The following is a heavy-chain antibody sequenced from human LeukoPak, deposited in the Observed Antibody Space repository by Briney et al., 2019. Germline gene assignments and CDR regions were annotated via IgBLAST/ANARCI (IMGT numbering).Heavy chain of an antibody. Sequence: SETLSLTCTVSGGSISTYYWSWIRQPPGKGLDWIGYIYYSGSTNYNPSLKSRVTISVDTSKNQFSLRLSSVTAADTAVYFCARGGYSYDSPFDYWGQGTQVTVSS. CDR1: GGSISTYY. D-gene: IGHD5-18*01. J-gene: IGHJ4*02. CDR2: IYYSGST. V-gene: IGHV4-59*01. CDR3: ARGGYSYDSPFDY.